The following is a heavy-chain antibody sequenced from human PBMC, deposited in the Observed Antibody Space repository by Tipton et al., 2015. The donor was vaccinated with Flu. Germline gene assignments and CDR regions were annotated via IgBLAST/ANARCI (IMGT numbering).Heavy chain of an antibody. V-gene: IGHV3-23*01. CDR3: AKVIPELVAGLDY. J-gene: IGHJ4*02. CDR1: GFTFTIYA. Sequence: SLRLSCAASGFTFTIYAMSWVRQAPGKGLEWVSAISGGGAITYFADSVKGRFTISRDNSKNTLVLQMNSLRAEDTAVYYCAKVIPELVAGLDYWGQGTLVTASS. D-gene: IGHD6-19*01. CDR2: ISGGGAIT.